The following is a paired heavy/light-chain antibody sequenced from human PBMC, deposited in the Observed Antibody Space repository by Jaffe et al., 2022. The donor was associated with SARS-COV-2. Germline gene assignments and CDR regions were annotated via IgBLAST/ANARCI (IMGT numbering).Heavy chain of an antibody. CDR1: GFTFSDYY. CDR3: ARVVGYDYVWGSPVGWFDP. Sequence: QVQLVESGGGLVKPGGSLRLSCAASGFTFSDYYMSWIRQAPGKGLEWVSYISSSGSTIYYADSVKGRFTISRDNAKNSLYLQMNSLRAEDTAVYYCARVVGYDYVWGSPVGWFDPWGQGTLVTVSS. CDR2: ISSSGSTI. J-gene: IGHJ5*02. V-gene: IGHV3-11*01. D-gene: IGHD3-16*01.
Light chain of an antibody. CDR1: QSVSSSY. CDR2: GAS. V-gene: IGKV3-20*01. J-gene: IGKJ2*01. Sequence: EIVLTQSPGTLSLSPGERATLSCRASQSVSSSYLAWYQQKPGQAPRLLIYGASSRATGIPDRFSGSGSGTDFTLTISRLEPEDFAVYYCQQYGSSPQYTFGQGTKLEIK. CDR3: QQYGSSPQYT.